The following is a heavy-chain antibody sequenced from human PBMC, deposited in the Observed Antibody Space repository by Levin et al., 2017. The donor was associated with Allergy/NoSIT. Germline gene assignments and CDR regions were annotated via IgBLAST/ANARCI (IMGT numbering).Heavy chain of an antibody. Sequence: KPSETLSLTCAVSGGSITRHFWSWIRQPPGKGLEWIAYMRYNADTQYSPSLKSRVLISVDTSVNQVSLKLSSVTAGDTAVYYCARHDLRGGSYDLWGQGTMVIVSS. J-gene: IGHJ3*01. CDR3: ARHDLRGGSYDL. CDR2: MRYNADT. CDR1: GGSITRHF. V-gene: IGHV4-59*08. D-gene: IGHD2-15*01.